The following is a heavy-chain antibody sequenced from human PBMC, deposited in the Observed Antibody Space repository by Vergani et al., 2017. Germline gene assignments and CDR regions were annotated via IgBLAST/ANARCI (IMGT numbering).Heavy chain of an antibody. D-gene: IGHD6-19*01. CDR2: ISYDGSNK. J-gene: IGHJ6*02. Sequence: QVQLVESGGGVVQPGRSLRLSCAASGFTFSSYAMHGVRQAPGKGLEWVAVISYDGSNKYYADSVKGRFTISRETSKNSLYLQMNSLRAEDTALYYCAKDLMAGTSYYYSGMDVWGQGTAVTVSS. CDR3: AKDLMAGTSYYYSGMDV. V-gene: IGHV3-30*04. CDR1: GFTFSSYA.